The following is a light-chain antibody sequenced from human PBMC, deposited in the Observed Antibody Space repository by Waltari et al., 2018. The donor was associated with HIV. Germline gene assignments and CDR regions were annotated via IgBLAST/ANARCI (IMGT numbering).Light chain of an antibody. J-gene: IGLJ3*02. V-gene: IGLV2-23*02. CDR2: EVS. Sequence: QSALPQPASVSGATGQSINIPCPGTRSDSGSYNLVPWYQQHPGKAPKLMIYEVSKRPSGVSNRFSGSKSGNTASLTISGLQAEDEADYYCCSYAGSSTPVFGGGTKLTVL. CDR1: RSDSGSYNL. CDR3: CSYAGSSTPV.